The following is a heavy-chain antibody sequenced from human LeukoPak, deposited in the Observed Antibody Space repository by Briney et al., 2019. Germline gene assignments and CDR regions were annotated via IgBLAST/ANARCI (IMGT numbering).Heavy chain of an antibody. CDR1: GGSFSGYY. J-gene: IGHJ4*02. CDR2: INHSGST. CDR3: ATYLNRNFKFEY. Sequence: SETLSLTCAVYGGSFSGYYWSWIRQPPGKGLEWIGEINHSGSTNYNPSLKNRLTMSVDTSKNQFSLSLTSVTAADTAVYYCATYLNRNFKFEYWGRGTLVTVSS. V-gene: IGHV4-34*10. D-gene: IGHD2/OR15-2a*01.